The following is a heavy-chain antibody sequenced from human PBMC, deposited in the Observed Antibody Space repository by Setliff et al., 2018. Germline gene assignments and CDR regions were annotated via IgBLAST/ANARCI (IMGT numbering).Heavy chain of an antibody. CDR1: GDSISHYY. V-gene: IGHV4-4*07. CDR2: IYVTEST. Sequence: LTCTVSGDSISHYYWNWIRQPAGKGLEWIGRIYVTESTKYNPSLKSRVTLSIDTSKNQFSLKLSSVTAADAALYYCAASRAYTGAVEEWFLPKTFDFWGQGSPVTVSS. CDR3: AASRAYTGAVEEWFLPKTFDF. D-gene: IGHD3-10*01. J-gene: IGHJ4*02.